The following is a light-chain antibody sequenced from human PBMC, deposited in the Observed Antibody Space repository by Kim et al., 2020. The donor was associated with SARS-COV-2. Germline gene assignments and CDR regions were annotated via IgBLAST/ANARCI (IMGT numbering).Light chain of an antibody. CDR3: QQFKVYPFT. J-gene: IGKJ5*01. V-gene: IGKV1-13*02. Sequence: PSFGDIVTIPCRASQVIMSALAWYHQKPGQPPKLLISDASNLQTGVPSRISGSVSGTEFTLTITSLQPEDFATYYCQQFKVYPFTFGPGTRLEIK. CDR1: QVIMSA. CDR2: DAS.